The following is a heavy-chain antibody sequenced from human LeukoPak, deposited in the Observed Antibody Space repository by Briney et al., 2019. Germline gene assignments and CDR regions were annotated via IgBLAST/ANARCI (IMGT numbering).Heavy chain of an antibody. CDR1: GFTFSSYA. J-gene: IGHJ4*02. Sequence: PGGSLRLSCAASGFTFSSYAMNWVRQAPGKGLEWVSYISSSSSTIYYADSVKGRFTISRDNAKNSLYLQMNSLRAEDTAVYYCARDHGYTLDYWGQGTLVTVSS. CDR3: ARDHGYTLDY. V-gene: IGHV3-48*01. D-gene: IGHD6-13*01. CDR2: ISSSSSTI.